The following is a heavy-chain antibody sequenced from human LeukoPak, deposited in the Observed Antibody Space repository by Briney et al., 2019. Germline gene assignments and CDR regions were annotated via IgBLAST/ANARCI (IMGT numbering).Heavy chain of an antibody. D-gene: IGHD6-19*01. CDR3: ATTLTRDSSGSYGALDY. Sequence: QPGGSLRLSCAASGFTFSNYDMAWVRQAPGKGLEWVSVISGPGGATYYADSVEGRFTISRDNAKNSLFLQMNSLRVEDTAVYYCATTLTRDSSGSYGALDYWGQGTLVTVSS. CDR2: ISGPGGAT. J-gene: IGHJ4*02. CDR1: GFTFSNYD. V-gene: IGHV3-23*01.